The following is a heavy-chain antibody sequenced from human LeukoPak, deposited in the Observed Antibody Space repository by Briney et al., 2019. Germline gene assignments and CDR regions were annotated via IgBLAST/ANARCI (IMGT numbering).Heavy chain of an antibody. CDR2: IRYDGSNK. Sequence: PGGSLRLSCAASGFTFSRYGMHWVRQAPGTGLEWVTFIRYDGSNKYYADTVKGRFTISRDNSKNTRYLQMNSLRAEDTAVYYCATATESAFDIWGQGTMVTVSS. CDR1: GFTFSRYG. CDR3: ATATESAFDI. J-gene: IGHJ3*02. V-gene: IGHV3-30*02.